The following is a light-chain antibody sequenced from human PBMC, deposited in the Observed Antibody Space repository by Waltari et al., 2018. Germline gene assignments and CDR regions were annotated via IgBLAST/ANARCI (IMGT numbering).Light chain of an antibody. V-gene: IGKV1-5*03. Sequence: DIQKTPSPSSLSASVGDGVTITCRASQSISNWLAWYQQKPGKAPILLIYKASTLKSGVPSRFSGSGSGTEFTLTISSLQPGDFATYYCQQYNTYSSFGQGTKLEIK. CDR2: KAS. CDR3: QQYNTYSS. J-gene: IGKJ2*01. CDR1: QSISNW.